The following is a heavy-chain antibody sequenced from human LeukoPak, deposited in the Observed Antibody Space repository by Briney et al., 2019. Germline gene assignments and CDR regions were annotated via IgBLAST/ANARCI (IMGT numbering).Heavy chain of an antibody. CDR1: GASINSGSNY. V-gene: IGHV4-39*07. Sequence: SETLSLTCTVSGASINSGSNYWGWIRQPPGKTLEWIGSIYSSGSTYYNPSLKSRVIIMIDTPKNHFSLTLSSVTAADTAVYYCARVTGYMIEDYFDYWGQGTLVTVSS. CDR2: IYSSGST. CDR3: ARVTGYMIEDYFDY. D-gene: IGHD3-22*01. J-gene: IGHJ4*02.